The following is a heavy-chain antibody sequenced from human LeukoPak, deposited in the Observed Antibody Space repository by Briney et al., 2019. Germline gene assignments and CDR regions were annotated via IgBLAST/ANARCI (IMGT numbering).Heavy chain of an antibody. CDR2: INPYNGAT. J-gene: IGHJ5*02. CDR1: GYTFTDYF. V-gene: IGHV1-2*02. Sequence: GAAVKVSCKASGYTFTDYFIDWVRQAPGEGLEGTGWINPYNGATNYEQKLQGRVTMTRDTAMSTVYMELNSLRSDDTAVYYCARAPYCDFSSCYTGHNWFDPWGQGTLVTVSS. D-gene: IGHD2-2*02. CDR3: ARAPYCDFSSCYTGHNWFDP.